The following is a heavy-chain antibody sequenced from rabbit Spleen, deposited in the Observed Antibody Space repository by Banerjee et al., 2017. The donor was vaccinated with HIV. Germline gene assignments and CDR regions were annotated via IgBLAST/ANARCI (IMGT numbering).Heavy chain of an antibody. CDR2: IYAGSSGST. V-gene: IGHV1S40*01. CDR3: ARDLDDVIGWNFGW. D-gene: IGHD4-1*01. Sequence: QSLEESGGGLVKPGASLTLTCKASRFSFNSGYDMCWVRQAPGKGLEWIACIYAGSSGSTYSAIWAKGRFTISKTSSTTVTLQMTSLTAADTATYFCARDLDDVIGWNFGWWGPGTLVTVS. CDR1: RFSFNSGYD. J-gene: IGHJ6*01.